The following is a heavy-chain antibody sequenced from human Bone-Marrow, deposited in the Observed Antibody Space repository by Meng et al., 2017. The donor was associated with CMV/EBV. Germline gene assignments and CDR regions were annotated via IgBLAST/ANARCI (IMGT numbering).Heavy chain of an antibody. D-gene: IGHD5-12*01. CDR1: GFPVSSKF. CDR2: ISSSGSTI. V-gene: IGHV3-48*04. Sequence: GESLQIPCAASGFPVSSKFMYWVRQAPGKGLEWVSYISSSGSTIYYADSVKGRFTISRDNAKNSLYLQMNSLRAEGTAVYYCAGGGVATFDAFDIWGQGTMVTVSS. J-gene: IGHJ3*02. CDR3: AGGGVATFDAFDI.